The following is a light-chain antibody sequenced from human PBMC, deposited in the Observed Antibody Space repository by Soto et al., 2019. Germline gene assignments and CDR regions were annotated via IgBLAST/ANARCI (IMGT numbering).Light chain of an antibody. Sequence: QSALTQPASVSGSPGQSITISCTGTSSDVGAYNYVSWYQHHPGKAPKLMIYGVSNRPSGVSNRFSGSKSGNTASLTISGLQAEDEADYYCNSFTTSSTLVFGGGTKVTVL. CDR3: NSFTTSSTLV. V-gene: IGLV2-14*03. J-gene: IGLJ2*01. CDR2: GVS. CDR1: SSDVGAYNY.